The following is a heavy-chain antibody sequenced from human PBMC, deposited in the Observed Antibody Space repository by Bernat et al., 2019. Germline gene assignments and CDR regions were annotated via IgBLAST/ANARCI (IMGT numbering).Heavy chain of an antibody. J-gene: IGHJ4*02. CDR3: ARTYDFWSGYYTEPFDY. D-gene: IGHD3-3*01. CDR2: ISSSSSYI. CDR1: GFTFSSYS. Sequence: EVQLVESGGGLVKPGGSLRLSCAASGFTFSSYSMNWVRQAPGKGLEWVSSISSSSSYIYYADSVKGRFTISRDNAKNSLYLQMNSLRAEDTAVYYCARTYDFWSGYYTEPFDYWGQGTLVTVPS. V-gene: IGHV3-21*01.